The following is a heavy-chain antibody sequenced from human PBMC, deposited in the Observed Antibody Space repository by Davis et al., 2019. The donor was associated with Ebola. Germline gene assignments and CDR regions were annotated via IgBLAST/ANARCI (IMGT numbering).Heavy chain of an antibody. CDR1: GGSISSSSYY. CDR2: IYYSGST. CDR3: ARDLRYYYYGMDV. Sequence: MPSETLSLTCTVSGGSISSSSYYWGWIRQPPGKGLEWIGYIYYSGSTYYNPSLKSRVTISVDTSKNQFSLKLSSVTAADTAVYYCARDLRYYYYGMDVWGQGTTVTVSS. V-gene: IGHV4-31*03. D-gene: IGHD3-10*01. J-gene: IGHJ6*02.